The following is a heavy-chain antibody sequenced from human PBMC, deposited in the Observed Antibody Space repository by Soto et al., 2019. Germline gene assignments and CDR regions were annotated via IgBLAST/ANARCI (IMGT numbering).Heavy chain of an antibody. CDR3: VRQGLLWFGDPYPDGFDI. CDR1: GGSIRTSSYY. CDR2: IYYSGSI. D-gene: IGHD3-10*01. J-gene: IGHJ3*02. Sequence: SETLSLTCTVSGGSIRTSSYYWGWIRQPPGKGLEWIGSIYYSGSIYYNPSLKSRVTISVDTSKNQFSLKLSSVTAADTAVYYCVRQGLLWFGDPYPDGFDIWGQGTMVTVSS. V-gene: IGHV4-39*01.